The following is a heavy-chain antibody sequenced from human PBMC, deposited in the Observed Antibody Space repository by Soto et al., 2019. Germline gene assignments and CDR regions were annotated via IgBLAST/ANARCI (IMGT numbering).Heavy chain of an antibody. J-gene: IGHJ4*02. V-gene: IGHV4-59*02. CDR1: GGSVRNYF. CDR2: IHYSGTT. D-gene: IGHD6-13*01. CDR3: AAGEASSRNLAPYYLDF. Sequence: SETLALTWTVSGGSVRNYFWTWIRQPPGKGLEWIGYIHYSGTTSFFPSYNPSLRSRVTISEDTSKNQFSLKLLSVTTADTAVYFCAAGEASSRNLAPYYLDFWGQGTLVTVSS.